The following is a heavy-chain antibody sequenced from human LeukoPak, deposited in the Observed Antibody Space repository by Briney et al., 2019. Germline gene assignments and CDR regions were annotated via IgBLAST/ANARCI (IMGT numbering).Heavy chain of an antibody. Sequence: SETLSLTCTVSTSSFSYHYWSWIRQSPGKGLEWIGFIYSSGSTNYNPSVKSRVTISVDTSKNQFSLKLTSVTAADTAVYYCARGGGDYYYYMDVWGKGTTVTASS. J-gene: IGHJ6*03. D-gene: IGHD3-16*01. V-gene: IGHV4-59*11. CDR3: ARGGGDYYYYMDV. CDR1: TSSFSYHY. CDR2: IYSSGST.